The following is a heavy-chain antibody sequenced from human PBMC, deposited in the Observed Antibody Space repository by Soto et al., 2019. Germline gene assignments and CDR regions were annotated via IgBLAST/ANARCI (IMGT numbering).Heavy chain of an antibody. CDR2: IYYSGST. Sequence: SETLSLTCTVSGGSISSGDYYWSWTRQPPGKGLEWIGYIYYSGSTYYNPSLKSRVTISVDTSKNQFSLKLSSVTAADTAVYYCARVTRLTLDYWGQGTLVTVSS. J-gene: IGHJ4*02. CDR1: GGSISSGDYY. CDR3: ARVTRLTLDY. D-gene: IGHD3-16*01. V-gene: IGHV4-30-4*01.